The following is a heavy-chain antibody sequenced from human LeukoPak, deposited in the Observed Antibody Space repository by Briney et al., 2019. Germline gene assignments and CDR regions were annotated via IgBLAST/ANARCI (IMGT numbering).Heavy chain of an antibody. CDR3: AREGAPLGLRLGEFYY. CDR2: IIPIFGTA. Sequence: GASVKASCTASGGTFSSYAISWVRQAPGQGLEWMGGIIPIFGTANYAQKFQGRVTITADESTSTAYMELSSLRSEDTAVYYCAREGAPLGLRLGEFYYWGQGTLVTVSS. CDR1: GGTFSSYA. D-gene: IGHD3-16*01. V-gene: IGHV1-69*13. J-gene: IGHJ4*02.